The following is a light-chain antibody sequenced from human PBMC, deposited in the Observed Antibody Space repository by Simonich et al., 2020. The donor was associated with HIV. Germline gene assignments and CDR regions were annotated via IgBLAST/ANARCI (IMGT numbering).Light chain of an antibody. CDR2: GAS. Sequence: EIVLTQSAATLSLSPGERATLSCRASQSVSSSYLAWYQQKPGQAPRLLIYGASSRATGIPDRFSGSGSGTDFTLTISRLEPEDFAVYYCQQYGSSLHTFGQGTKLEIK. V-gene: IGKV3-20*01. CDR3: QQYGSSLHT. CDR1: QSVSSSY. J-gene: IGKJ2*01.